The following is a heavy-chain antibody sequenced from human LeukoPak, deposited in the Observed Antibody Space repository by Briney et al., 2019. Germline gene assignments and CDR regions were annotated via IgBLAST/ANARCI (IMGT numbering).Heavy chain of an antibody. V-gene: IGHV4-59*01. J-gene: IGHJ4*02. CDR1: GVSIRSYY. CDR3: ARTGSTVTMLYPFDH. Sequence: KPSETPSLTCPGSGVSIRSYYWGWIRQPPGKGLEWIGYIYYSGSTNYNPSLKSRVSISVDTSKNQFSLKLSSVTAADTAVYYCARTGSTVTMLYPFDHWGQGTLVTVSS. CDR2: IYYSGST. D-gene: IGHD4-17*01.